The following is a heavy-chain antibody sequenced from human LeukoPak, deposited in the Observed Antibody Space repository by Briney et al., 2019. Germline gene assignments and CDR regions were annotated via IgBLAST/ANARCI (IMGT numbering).Heavy chain of an antibody. CDR2: IKQDGSER. J-gene: IGHJ4*02. D-gene: IGHD3-16*01. Sequence: GGSLRLSCAASGFTCTNYWVSWFRQAPGQGLEWVASIKQDGSERYYVVSVKGRFTISRDNTKYSLFLQLSSLRVEDTAVYYCARGSMHVYHLYTDYWGQGTLVTVSS. V-gene: IGHV3-7*01. CDR1: GFTCTNYW. CDR3: ARGSMHVYHLYTDY.